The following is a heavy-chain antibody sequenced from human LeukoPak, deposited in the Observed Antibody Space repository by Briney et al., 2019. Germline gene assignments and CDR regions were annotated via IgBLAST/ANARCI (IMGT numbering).Heavy chain of an antibody. CDR2: ISAYNGNT. Sequence: GASVKVSCKASGYTFTSYGISWVRQAPGQGLEWMGWISAYNGNTNYAQKLQGRVTMTTDTSTSTAYMELRSLRSDDTAVYYCARYGCSSTSCYASTRYDFQHWGQGTLVTVSS. CDR3: ARYGCSSTSCYASTRYDFQH. CDR1: GYTFTSYG. D-gene: IGHD2-2*01. J-gene: IGHJ1*01. V-gene: IGHV1-18*04.